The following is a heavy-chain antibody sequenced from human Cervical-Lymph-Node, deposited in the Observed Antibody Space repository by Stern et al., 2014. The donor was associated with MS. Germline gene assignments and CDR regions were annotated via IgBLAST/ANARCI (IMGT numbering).Heavy chain of an antibody. Sequence: QVQLQESGPGLVKPSQTLSLTCTVSGGSVSTYNYYWTWIRQPAGKGLEWIGRIYASGNTNYNPSPKGRATIPLDPTRTQFTLRLTSVTAADTAVYYCATSGGRRGDFRDYWGQGTLVTVSS. D-gene: IGHD4-17*01. CDR2: IYASGNT. V-gene: IGHV4-61*02. J-gene: IGHJ4*02. CDR3: ATSGGRRGDFRDY. CDR1: GGSVSTYNYY.